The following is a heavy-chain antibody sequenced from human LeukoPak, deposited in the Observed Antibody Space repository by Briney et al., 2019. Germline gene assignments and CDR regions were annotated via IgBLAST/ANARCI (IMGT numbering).Heavy chain of an antibody. J-gene: IGHJ6*02. V-gene: IGHV1-3*01. D-gene: IGHD1-26*01. CDR3: ARTGWAAFYYGMDV. CDR1: GYTSTSYA. CDR2: INAGNGNT. Sequence: GASVKVSCKASGYTSTSYAMHWVRQAPGQRLEWMGWINAGNGNTKYSQKFQGRVTITRDTSASTAYMELSSLRSEDTAVYYCARTGWAAFYYGMDVWGQGTTVTVPS.